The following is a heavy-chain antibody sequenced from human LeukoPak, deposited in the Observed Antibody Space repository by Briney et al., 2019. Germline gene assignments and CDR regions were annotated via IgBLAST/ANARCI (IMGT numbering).Heavy chain of an antibody. CDR2: INQDGNEK. D-gene: IGHD3-10*01. CDR3: ARDRGIHGWFDP. CDR1: GFTFSSYA. J-gene: IGHJ5*02. V-gene: IGHV3-7*01. Sequence: GGSLRLSCAASGFTFSSYAMSWVRQAPGKGLEWVGNINQDGNEKYYVDSVKGRFTISRDNAKNSLYLQMNSLRAEDTAVYYCARDRGIHGWFDPWGQGTLVTVSS.